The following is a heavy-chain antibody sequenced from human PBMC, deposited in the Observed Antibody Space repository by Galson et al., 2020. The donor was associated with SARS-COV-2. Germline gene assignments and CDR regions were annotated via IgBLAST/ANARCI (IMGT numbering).Heavy chain of an antibody. Sequence: GGSLRLSCSASGFVFSDYAMHWVRQAPGKGLQYVSAMSPTGGTSFYADSVSGRFTMSRDNSKNTFYLQMTDLRVEDSAFYYCLSYSSTRHNYWGQGTLVTFSS. D-gene: IGHD6-19*01. CDR3: LSYSSTRHNY. CDR1: GFVFSDYA. J-gene: IGHJ4*02. CDR2: MSPTGGTS. V-gene: IGHV3-64D*09.